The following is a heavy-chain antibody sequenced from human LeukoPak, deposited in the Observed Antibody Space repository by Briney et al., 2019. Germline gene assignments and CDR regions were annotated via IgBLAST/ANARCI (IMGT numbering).Heavy chain of an antibody. Sequence: GALRLSCAASGFTFSSYSMKWVRQAPGEGREGGSSVSSSISDIYSAGSVKGRFTISRDNAKNSLYLQMNSLRAEDTAVYYCARDRLRLRAAGTLFGYWGQGTLVTVSS. CDR3: ARDRLRLRAAGTLFGY. D-gene: IGHD6-13*01. CDR1: GFTFSSYS. V-gene: IGHV3-21*01. CDR2: VSSSISDI. J-gene: IGHJ4*02.